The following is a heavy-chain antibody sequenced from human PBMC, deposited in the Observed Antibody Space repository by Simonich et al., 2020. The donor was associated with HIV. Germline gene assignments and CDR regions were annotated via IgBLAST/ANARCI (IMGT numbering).Heavy chain of an antibody. Sequence: QVQLQGSGPGLVKPSETLSLTCTVSGGSISSYYWSWIRQPAGKGLEWIGRIYTSGSTNYNPSLKSRVTKSVDKSKNQLSLKVSSVTAADTAVYYCARDLITYGFDYWGQGTLVTVSS. CDR2: IYTSGST. J-gene: IGHJ4*02. D-gene: IGHD2-8*01. V-gene: IGHV4-4*07. CDR3: ARDLITYGFDY. CDR1: GGSISSYY.